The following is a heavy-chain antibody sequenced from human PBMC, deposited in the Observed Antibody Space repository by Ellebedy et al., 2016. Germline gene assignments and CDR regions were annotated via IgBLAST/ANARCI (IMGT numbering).Heavy chain of an antibody. CDR3: ARDGSGYSGYEHYYFYMDV. D-gene: IGHD5-12*01. V-gene: IGHV3-21*01. CDR1: GFTFNRYN. CDR2: ISSGGSYI. J-gene: IGHJ6*03. Sequence: GGSLRLSCAASGFTFNRYNINWVRQAPGKGLEWVSFISSGGSYIYYADSVKGRFTISRDNAKNSLYLQMNSLRAEDTAVYYCARDGSGYSGYEHYYFYMDVWGKGTTVTVSS.